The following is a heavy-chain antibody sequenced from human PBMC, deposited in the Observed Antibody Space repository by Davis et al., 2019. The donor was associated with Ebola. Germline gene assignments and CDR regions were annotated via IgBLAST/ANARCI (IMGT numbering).Heavy chain of an antibody. J-gene: IGHJ6*02. CDR2: IRSKAYGGTT. Sequence: GGSLRLSCTASGFTFGDYAMSWVRQAPGKGLEWVGFIRSKAYGGTTEYAASVKGRFTISRDDSKSIAYLQMNSLKTEDTAVYYCTRDIPRYCSGGSCYYPRYYYYGMDVWGQGTTVTVSS. D-gene: IGHD2-15*01. CDR1: GFTFGDYA. CDR3: TRDIPRYCSGGSCYYPRYYYYGMDV. V-gene: IGHV3-49*04.